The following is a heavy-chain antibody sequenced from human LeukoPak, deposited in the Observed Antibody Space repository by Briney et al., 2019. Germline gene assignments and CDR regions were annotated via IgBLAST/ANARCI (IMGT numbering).Heavy chain of an antibody. CDR2: INHSGST. CDR3: ARGGGSGSYHYFDY. D-gene: IGHD3-10*01. CDR1: GGSFSGYY. Sequence: SETLSLTCAVYGGSFSGYYWSWIRRPPGKGLEWIGEINHSGSTNYNPSLKSRVTISVDTSKNQFSLKLSSVTAADTAVYYCARGGGSGSYHYFDYWGQGTLVTVSS. J-gene: IGHJ4*02. V-gene: IGHV4-34*01.